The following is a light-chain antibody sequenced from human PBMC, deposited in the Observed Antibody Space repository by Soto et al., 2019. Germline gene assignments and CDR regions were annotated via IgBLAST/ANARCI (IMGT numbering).Light chain of an antibody. J-gene: IGKJ1*01. V-gene: IGKV3-15*01. CDR3: QQYNDNSST. CDR1: QSVRTN. Sequence: VAMAPSPHTRPLSPAATVPLSCRASQSVRTNLAWYQHKPGQSPRLLIYGASNRATGFPARFSGSGSGTEFTLTISSLQSEDFAVYYCQQYNDNSSTFGQGTKVDIK. CDR2: GAS.